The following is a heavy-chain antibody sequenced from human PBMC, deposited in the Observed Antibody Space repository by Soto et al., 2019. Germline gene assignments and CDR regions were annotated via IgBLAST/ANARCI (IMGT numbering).Heavy chain of an antibody. J-gene: IGHJ6*02. CDR3: ARHNRIAAADSVDYYGMDV. CDR2: IYPGDSDT. V-gene: IGHV5-51*01. CDR1: VYTFTSHW. Sequence: GESLKISCMGSVYTFTSHWIGWVRQMPGRGLEWMGIIYPGDSDTRYSPSFQGQVTISADKSISTAYLQWSSLKASDTAMYYCARHNRIAAADSVDYYGMDVWGQGTTVTVSS. D-gene: IGHD6-25*01.